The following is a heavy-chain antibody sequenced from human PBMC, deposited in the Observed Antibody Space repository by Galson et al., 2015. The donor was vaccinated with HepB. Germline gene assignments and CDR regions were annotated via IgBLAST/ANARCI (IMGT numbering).Heavy chain of an antibody. Sequence: SVKVSCKASEDTFRSYAISWLRQAPGQGLEWMGGIIPIFGTPDYAQKFQGRFTITADKSTSTAYMELSSLRSEDTAVYYCARALIWFGLPKGPFDSWGPGTRVTVSS. CDR3: ARALIWFGLPKGPFDS. CDR1: EDTFRSYA. D-gene: IGHD3-10*01. J-gene: IGHJ4*02. V-gene: IGHV1-69*06. CDR2: IIPIFGTP.